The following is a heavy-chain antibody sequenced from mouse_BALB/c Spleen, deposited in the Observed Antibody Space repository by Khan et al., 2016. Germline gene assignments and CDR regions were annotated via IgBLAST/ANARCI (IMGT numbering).Heavy chain of an antibody. D-gene: IGHD1-1*01. V-gene: IGHV9-3-1*01. CDR1: GYTFTNYG. CDR3: SRDRYYYGSSRYFDV. J-gene: IGHJ1*01. CDR2: INTYSGES. Sequence: QIQLVQSGPELKKPGKTVKISCKASGYTFTNYGMNWVKQAPGKGLKWMGWINTYSGESTYADDFKGRFAFSLETSANTAYLQINNLKNEDTATYFVSRDRYYYGSSRYFDVWGAGTTVTVSS.